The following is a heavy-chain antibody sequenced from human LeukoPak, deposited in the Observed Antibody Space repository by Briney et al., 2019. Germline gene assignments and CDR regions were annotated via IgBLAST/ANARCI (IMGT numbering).Heavy chain of an antibody. CDR1: GGTFSSYA. V-gene: IGHV1-69*13. D-gene: IGHD4-11*01. J-gene: IGHJ4*02. CDR3: ARAESNYGSVSFDY. Sequence: SVKVSCKASGGTFSSYAVSWVRQAPGQGLEWMGGIIPIFGTANYAQKFQGRVTITAGESTSTAYMELSSLRSEDTAVYYCARAESNYGSVSFDYWGQGTLVTVSS. CDR2: IIPIFGTA.